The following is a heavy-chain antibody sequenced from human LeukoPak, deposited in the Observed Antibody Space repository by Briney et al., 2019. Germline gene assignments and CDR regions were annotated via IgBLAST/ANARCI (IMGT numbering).Heavy chain of an antibody. CDR1: GFTFSSYS. CDR2: ISTSSSYI. D-gene: IGHD2-2*01. CDR3: ASTPGVPAAMGLGYYYYYMDV. V-gene: IGHV3-21*01. Sequence: GGSLRLSCAASGFTFSSYSMNWVRQAPGKGLEWVSFISTSSSYIHNADSVKGRFTISRDNAKNSLYLQMNSLRAEDTAVYYCASTPGVPAAMGLGYYYYYMDVWGKGTTVTVSS. J-gene: IGHJ6*03.